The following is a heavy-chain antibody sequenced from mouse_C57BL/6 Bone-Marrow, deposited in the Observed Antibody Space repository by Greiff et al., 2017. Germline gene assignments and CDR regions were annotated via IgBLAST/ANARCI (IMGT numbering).Heavy chain of an antibody. CDR1: GFTFSSYG. Sequence: DVKLVESGGDLVKPGGSLKLSCAASGFTFSSYGMSWVRQTPDKRLEWVATISSGGSYTYYPDSVKGRFTISRDNAKNTLYLQMSSLKSEDTAMYYCASRGFEYYGSIPYAMDYWGQGTSGTVSS. CDR2: ISSGGSYT. D-gene: IGHD1-1*01. V-gene: IGHV5-6*02. J-gene: IGHJ4*01. CDR3: ASRGFEYYGSIPYAMDY.